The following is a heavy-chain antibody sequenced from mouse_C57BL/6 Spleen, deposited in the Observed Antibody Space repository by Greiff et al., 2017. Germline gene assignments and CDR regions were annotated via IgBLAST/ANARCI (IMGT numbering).Heavy chain of an antibody. Sequence: VKLMESGAELARPGASVKLSCKASGYTFTSYGISWVKQRTGQGLEWIGEIYPRSGNTYYNEKFKGKATLTADKSSSTAYMELRSLTSEDSAVYFCAREDPNYGNYGEAMDYWGQGTSVTVSS. CDR1: GYTFTSYG. J-gene: IGHJ4*01. V-gene: IGHV1-81*01. CDR2: IYPRSGNT. D-gene: IGHD2-1*01. CDR3: AREDPNYGNYGEAMDY.